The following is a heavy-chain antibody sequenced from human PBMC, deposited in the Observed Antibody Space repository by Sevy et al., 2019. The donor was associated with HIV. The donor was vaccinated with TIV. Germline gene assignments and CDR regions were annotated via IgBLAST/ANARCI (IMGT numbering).Heavy chain of an antibody. CDR3: VRRFSSSMVQGWAYGMDV. J-gene: IGHJ6*02. CDR1: GGSIISSSNL. Sequence: SETLSLTCTVSGGSIISSSNLWGWIRQTPGKGLEFIGRISYSGTTHYNPSLKSRITVSVDTSKNQFSLKLSFVTAADTAVYYGVRRFSSSMVQGWAYGMDVWGQGTTVTVSS. V-gene: IGHV4-39*01. CDR2: ISYSGTT. D-gene: IGHD3-10*01.